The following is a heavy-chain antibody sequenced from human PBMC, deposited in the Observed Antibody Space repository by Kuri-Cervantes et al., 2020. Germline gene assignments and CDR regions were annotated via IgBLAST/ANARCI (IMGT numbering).Heavy chain of an antibody. CDR1: GFTFSSYA. Sequence: GESLKISCAASGFTFSSYAMHWVRQAPGKGLEWVAVISYDGSNKYYADSVKGRFTISRDNAKNSQYLQMNSLRAEDTAVYYCAREWGSGETWGQGTLVTVSS. J-gene: IGHJ5*02. V-gene: IGHV3-30-3*01. D-gene: IGHD3-10*01. CDR2: ISYDGSNK. CDR3: AREWGSGET.